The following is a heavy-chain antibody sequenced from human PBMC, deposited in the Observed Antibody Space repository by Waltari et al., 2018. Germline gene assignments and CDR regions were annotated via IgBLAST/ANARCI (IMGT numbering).Heavy chain of an antibody. V-gene: IGHV3-72*01. CDR3: VKDGNYNGLWTLDR. CDR2: IRDKTRSFTT. D-gene: IGHD1-7*01. J-gene: IGHJ5*02. CDR1: GFTISDHF. Sequence: QLVGSGGGLVQPGGSLRLSCAASGFTISDHFMDWVRQAPGKGLEWIGRIRDKTRSFTTEYAASVKGRFTISRDDSKNLLYLQMNSLKVEDTAVYYCVKDGNYNGLWTLDRLGQGTLVTVSS.